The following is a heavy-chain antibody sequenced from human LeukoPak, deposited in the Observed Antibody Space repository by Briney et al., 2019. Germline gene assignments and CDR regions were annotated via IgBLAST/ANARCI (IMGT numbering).Heavy chain of an antibody. CDR1: GYTFSSYD. J-gene: IGHJ4*02. V-gene: IGHV1-8*02. CDR3: TRGQLVGSTMYFDY. CDR2: MNPNSRNT. D-gene: IGHD1-26*01. Sequence: GASVKVSCKASGYTFSSYDINWVRQATGQGLEWMGWMNPNSRNTGYAQKFQGRVSMTTNTSISTAYMELSSLRSEDTAMYYCTRGQLVGSTMYFDYWAQGTLVTVSS.